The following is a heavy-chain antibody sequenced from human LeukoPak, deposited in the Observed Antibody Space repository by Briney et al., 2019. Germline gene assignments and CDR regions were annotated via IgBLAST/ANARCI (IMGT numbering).Heavy chain of an antibody. CDR3: AVGLLWFGELFMGGFDY. V-gene: IGHV4-30-4*01. J-gene: IGHJ4*02. CDR1: GGSISSGDYY. Sequence: SQILSLTCTVSGGSISSGDYYWSWIRQPPGKGLGWIGYIYYSGSTYYNPSLKSRVTISVDTSKNQFSLKLSSVTAADTAVYYCAVGLLWFGELFMGGFDYWGQGTLVTVSS. D-gene: IGHD3-10*01. CDR2: IYYSGST.